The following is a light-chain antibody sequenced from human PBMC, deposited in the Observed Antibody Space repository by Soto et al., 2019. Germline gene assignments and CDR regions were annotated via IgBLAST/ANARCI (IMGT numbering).Light chain of an antibody. CDR1: QSISSW. Sequence: DIQMTQSPSTLSASVGDRVTITCRASQSISSWLAWYQQKPGKAPKLLIYAASSLQRGVPSRFSGSGSGTDFTLTISSLQPEDFTTYYCQQNYNSLITFGQGTRREIK. CDR3: QQNYNSLIT. CDR2: AAS. V-gene: IGKV1-39*01. J-gene: IGKJ5*01.